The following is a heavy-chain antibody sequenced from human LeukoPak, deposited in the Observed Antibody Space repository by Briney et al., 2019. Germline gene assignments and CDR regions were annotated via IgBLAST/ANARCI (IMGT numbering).Heavy chain of an antibody. CDR3: AASYCSSTICPHYMDV. V-gene: IGHV3-30*02. Sequence: GGSLRLSCAASGFTFSNYGMHWVRQAPGKGLEWVAFIRHDESKKYYTDSVKGRFTISRDNFKNTLYLEMNSLRAEDTAVYYCAASYCSSTICPHYMDVWGKGTTVTVSS. J-gene: IGHJ6*03. CDR2: IRHDESKK. CDR1: GFTFSNYG. D-gene: IGHD2-2*01.